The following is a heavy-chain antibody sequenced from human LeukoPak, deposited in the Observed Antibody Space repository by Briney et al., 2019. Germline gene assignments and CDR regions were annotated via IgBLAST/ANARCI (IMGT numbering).Heavy chain of an antibody. V-gene: IGHV3-21*01. D-gene: IGHD6-19*01. J-gene: IGHJ4*02. CDR2: ITSGGDDI. Sequence: GRSLRLSCAASGFTFSSYSMTWVRQAPGKGLEWVSSITSGGDDIYYSDSVKGRFTISRDNAKNSLFLQMNNLRAEDTAVYYCARKQWLDSWGQGTRVIVSS. CDR3: ARKQWLDS. CDR1: GFTFSSYS.